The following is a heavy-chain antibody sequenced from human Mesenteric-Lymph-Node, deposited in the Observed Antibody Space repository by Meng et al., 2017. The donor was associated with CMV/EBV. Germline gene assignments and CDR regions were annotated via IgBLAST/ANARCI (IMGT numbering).Heavy chain of an antibody. CDR1: GFTFSSYA. Sequence: KISCAASGFTFSSYAISWVRQAPGQGLEWMGGIIPIFGTANYAQKFQGRVTITTDESTSTAYMELSSLRSEDTAVYYCARGVAARPPYYYGMDVWGQGTTVTVSS. CDR2: IIPIFGTA. J-gene: IGHJ6*02. V-gene: IGHV1-69*05. D-gene: IGHD6-6*01. CDR3: ARGVAARPPYYYGMDV.